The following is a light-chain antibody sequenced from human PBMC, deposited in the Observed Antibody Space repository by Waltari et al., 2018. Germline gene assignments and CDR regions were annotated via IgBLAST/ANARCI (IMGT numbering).Light chain of an antibody. J-gene: IGKJ2*01. CDR1: QSISSG. CDR2: KAS. Sequence: DIQLTQSPSTLSASVGDRVPITCRASQSISSGLAWYQQKPGKTPKLLIYKASSFESGVPSRFSGSGSGTEFTLTISSLQPDDFATYYCQQYRTFGQGTKREIK. CDR3: QQYRT. V-gene: IGKV1-5*03.